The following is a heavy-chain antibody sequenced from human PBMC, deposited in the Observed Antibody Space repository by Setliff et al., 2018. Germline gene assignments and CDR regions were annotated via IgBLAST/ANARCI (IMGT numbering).Heavy chain of an antibody. CDR1: GGSISSSSYY. Sequence: SETLSLTCTVSGGSISSSSYYWGWIHQPPGKGLEWIGSIYYSGSTYYNPSLKSRVTISVDTSKNQFSLKLSSVTAADTAVYYCAKRVYSSSWFQGWFDPWGQGTLVTVSS. J-gene: IGHJ5*02. V-gene: IGHV4-39*01. D-gene: IGHD6-13*01. CDR2: IYYSGST. CDR3: AKRVYSSSWFQGWFDP.